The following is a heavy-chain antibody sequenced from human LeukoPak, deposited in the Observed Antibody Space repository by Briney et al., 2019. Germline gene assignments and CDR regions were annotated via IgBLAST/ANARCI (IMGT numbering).Heavy chain of an antibody. CDR2: IYYSGST. CDR1: GGSISSYY. CDR3: ARVKAPVDWYFDL. Sequence: SETLSINCTVSGGSISSYYWSWIRQPPGKGLEWIGYIYYSGSTNYNPSLKSRVTISVDTSENQFSLKLSSVTAADTAVYYCARVKAPVDWYFDLWGRGTLVTVSS. J-gene: IGHJ2*01. V-gene: IGHV4-59*01.